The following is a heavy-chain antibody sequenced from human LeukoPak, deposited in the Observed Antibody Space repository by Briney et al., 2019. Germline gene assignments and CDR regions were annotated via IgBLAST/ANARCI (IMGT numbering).Heavy chain of an antibody. CDR2: ISPDGSEK. D-gene: IGHD3-16*01. J-gene: IGHJ3*01. V-gene: IGHV3-7*01. CDR1: GFRFGSDW. CDR3: ARYYDPPVGDAFDL. Sequence: PGGSLRLSCAVSGFRFGSDWMSWVRQAPGKGLEWVANISPDGSEKFYVDSVKGRFTISRDNGKNSLYLQLNSLRADDTAVYYCARYYDPPVGDAFDLWGQGTMVTVPS.